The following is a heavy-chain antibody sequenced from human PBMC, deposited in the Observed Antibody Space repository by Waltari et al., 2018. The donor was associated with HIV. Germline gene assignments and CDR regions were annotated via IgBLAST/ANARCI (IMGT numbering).Heavy chain of an antibody. J-gene: IGHJ4*02. Sequence: EVQLVQSGAEVKKPGESLKISCKASGYSFTSYWIGWVRRLPGKGLGWMGIIYPGDSDTRDSPSFQGQVTISADKSISTAYLQWSSLKASDTVMYYCATSRSTYYDTGGYFDYWGQGTLVTVSS. CDR1: GYSFTSYW. CDR3: ATSRSTYYDTGGYFDY. D-gene: IGHD3-22*01. CDR2: IYPGDSDT. V-gene: IGHV5-51*03.